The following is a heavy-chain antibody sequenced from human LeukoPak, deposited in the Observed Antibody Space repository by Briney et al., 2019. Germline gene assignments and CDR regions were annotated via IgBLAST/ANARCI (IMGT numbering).Heavy chain of an antibody. V-gene: IGHV4-61*01. D-gene: IGHD3-10*01. Sequence: SETLSLTCTVSGYSISSGYYWSWIRQPPGKGLEWIGYIYYSGSTNYNPSLKSRVTISVDTCKNQFSLKLSSVTAADTAVYYCARLQMVRGDYNWFDPWGQGTLVTVSS. J-gene: IGHJ5*02. CDR1: GYSISSGYY. CDR2: IYYSGST. CDR3: ARLQMVRGDYNWFDP.